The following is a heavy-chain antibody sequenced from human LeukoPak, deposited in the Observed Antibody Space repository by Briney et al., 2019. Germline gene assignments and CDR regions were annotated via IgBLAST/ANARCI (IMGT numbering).Heavy chain of an antibody. V-gene: IGHV3-23*01. J-gene: IGHJ3*02. D-gene: IGHD2-2*01. CDR3: ARPRPYCSSTSCYFGAFDI. Sequence: GGSLRLSCAASGFTFSSYAMSWVRQAPGKGLEWVSAISGSGGSTYYADSVKGRFTISRDNSKNTLYLQMNSLRAEDTAVYYCARPRPYCSSTSCYFGAFDIWGQGTMVTVSS. CDR1: GFTFSSYA. CDR2: ISGSGGST.